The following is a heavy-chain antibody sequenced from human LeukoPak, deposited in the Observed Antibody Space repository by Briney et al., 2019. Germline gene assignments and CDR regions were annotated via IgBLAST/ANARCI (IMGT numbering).Heavy chain of an antibody. D-gene: IGHD6-19*01. CDR2: IYSGGST. V-gene: IGHV3-53*01. CDR1: GFTVSSNY. CDR3: ARVYSSGWYFDY. J-gene: IGHJ4*02. Sequence: PGGSLRLSCAASGFTVSSNYMSWVRQAPGKGLEWVSVIYSGGSTYYADPVKGRFTISRDNSKNTLYLQMNSLRAEDTAVYYCARVYSSGWYFDYWGQGTLVTVSS.